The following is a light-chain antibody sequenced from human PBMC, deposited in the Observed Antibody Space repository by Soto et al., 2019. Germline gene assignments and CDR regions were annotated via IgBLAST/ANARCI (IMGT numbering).Light chain of an antibody. CDR2: TAS. J-gene: IGKJ1*01. CDR1: QSIASY. CDR3: QRSYNTPWT. V-gene: IGKV1-39*01. Sequence: RRTQTQYTLSASIGDRVIITCRPSQSIASYLNWYQQKPGKAPKLLIYTASTLQSGVPSRFSGSGSGTDFTLTIISLQPEDFATYYCQRSYNTPWTFG.